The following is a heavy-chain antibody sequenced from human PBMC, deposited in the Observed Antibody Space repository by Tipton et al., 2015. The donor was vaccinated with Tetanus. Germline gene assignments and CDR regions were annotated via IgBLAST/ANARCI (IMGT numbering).Heavy chain of an antibody. CDR1: GFTFSSYA. CDR2: ISYDGSNK. D-gene: IGHD6-13*01. CDR3: ARDGAQLWGYYYAMVV. V-gene: IGHV3-30-3*01. J-gene: IGHJ6*02. Sequence: QVQLVQSGGGVDQPGRSLRLSCAASGFTFSSYAMHWVRQAPGKGLEWVAVISYDGSNKYYADSVKGRFTISRDNSKNTLYLQMTSLRAEDTAVYFCARDGAQLWGYYYAMVVWGQVTPVTLS.